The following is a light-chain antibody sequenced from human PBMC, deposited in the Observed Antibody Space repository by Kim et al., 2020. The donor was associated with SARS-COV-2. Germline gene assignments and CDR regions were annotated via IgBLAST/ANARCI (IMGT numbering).Light chain of an antibody. CDR1: QRIPNY. Sequence: ASVGDRVTITCRASQRIPNYFNWYQQKPGKAPKLLIYTTSTLQTGVPSRFSGSRSGADFTLTISSLQPEDFAIYYCQQSFTVPYTFGQGTKVDIK. V-gene: IGKV1-39*01. CDR2: TTS. J-gene: IGKJ2*01. CDR3: QQSFTVPYT.